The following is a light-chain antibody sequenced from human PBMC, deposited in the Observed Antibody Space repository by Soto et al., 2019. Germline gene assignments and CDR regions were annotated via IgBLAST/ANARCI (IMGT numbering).Light chain of an antibody. V-gene: IGKV2-28*01. CDR1: QSLLQSHGNNY. J-gene: IGKJ5*01. CDR2: WGS. CDR3: MQGQQTPLT. Sequence: DIVLTQSPLSLPATPGEPASISCRSSQSLLQSHGNNYLDWYVQKPGQSPQILIYWGSNRASGVPDRFSGSGSGTNFTLKISRVEAEDVGVYYCMQGQQTPLTFGQGTRLEIK.